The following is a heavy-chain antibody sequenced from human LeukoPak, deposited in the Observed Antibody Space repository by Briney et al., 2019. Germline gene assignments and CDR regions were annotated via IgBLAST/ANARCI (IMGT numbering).Heavy chain of an antibody. CDR1: GGSFSGYY. V-gene: IGHV4-34*01. CDR3: ARPGD. CDR2: INHSGST. J-gene: IGHJ4*02. Sequence: PSETLSLTCAVYGGSFSGYYWSWIRQPPGKGLEWIWEINHSGSTNYNPSLTSRVTISVDTSKNQFSLKLSSVTAADTAVYYCARPGDWGQGTLVTVSS.